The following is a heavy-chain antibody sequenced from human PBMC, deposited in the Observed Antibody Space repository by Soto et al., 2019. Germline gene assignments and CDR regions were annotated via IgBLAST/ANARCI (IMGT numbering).Heavy chain of an antibody. CDR3: ARHQCGYSYLGAFDI. V-gene: IGHV4-39*01. Sequence: QLQLQESGPGLVKPSETLSLTCTVSGGSISISSYYWGWIRQPPGKGLEWIGSNYYSGSTYYNPSLNSRVTISVDTSKNQCSLKLSSVTAADTAVYYCARHQCGYSYLGAFDIWGQGTMVTVSS. CDR2: NYYSGST. D-gene: IGHD5-12*01. J-gene: IGHJ3*02. CDR1: GGSISISSYY.